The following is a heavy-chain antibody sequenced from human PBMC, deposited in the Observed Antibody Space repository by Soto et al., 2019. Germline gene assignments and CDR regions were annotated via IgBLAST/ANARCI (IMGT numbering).Heavy chain of an antibody. Sequence: ESGGVLVQPGGSLRLSCLASGFTFDSHWMHWVRQAPGEGLVWVSRIKTDGYAAAYADSVKGRFTISRDNTKNTVYLQMNSLRAEDTAVYFCVRESGVAADCWGQGTLVTVSS. CDR3: VRESGVAADC. V-gene: IGHV3-74*01. CDR2: IKTDGYAA. CDR1: GFTFDSHW. D-gene: IGHD6-19*01. J-gene: IGHJ4*02.